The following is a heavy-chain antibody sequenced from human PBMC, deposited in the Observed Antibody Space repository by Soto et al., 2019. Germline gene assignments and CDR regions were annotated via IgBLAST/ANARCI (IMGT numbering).Heavy chain of an antibody. CDR1: GGSISSYY. J-gene: IGHJ5*02. D-gene: IGHD6-25*01. Sequence: QVQLQESGPGLVKPSETLSLTCTVSGGSISSYYWSWIRQPPGKGLEWIGYIYYSGSTNYNPSLMSRVTISVDPSKNQFSLKLSSVTAADTAVYYCARPHGGSSGWDNWFDPWGQGTLVTVSS. CDR3: ARPHGGSSGWDNWFDP. V-gene: IGHV4-59*01. CDR2: IYYSGST.